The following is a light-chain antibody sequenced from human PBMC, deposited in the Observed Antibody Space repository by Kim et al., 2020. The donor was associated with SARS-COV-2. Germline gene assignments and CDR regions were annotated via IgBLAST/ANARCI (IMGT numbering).Light chain of an antibody. Sequence: ASAGDRVTITCQASPDISHYLNWYQQKPGKAPKLLISDASNLETGVPPRFSGSGSGTDFALTISSLQPEDIATYYCQQYDNLPLTFGQGTRLEIK. V-gene: IGKV1-33*01. CDR2: DAS. CDR3: QQYDNLPLT. CDR1: PDISHY. J-gene: IGKJ5*01.